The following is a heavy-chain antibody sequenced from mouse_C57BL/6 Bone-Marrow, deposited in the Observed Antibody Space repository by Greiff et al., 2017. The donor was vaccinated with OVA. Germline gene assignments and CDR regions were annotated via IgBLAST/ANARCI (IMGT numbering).Heavy chain of an antibody. CDR1: GYTFTDYE. J-gene: IGHJ2*01. CDR2: IDPETGGT. V-gene: IGHV1-15*01. CDR3: TRGDLVWDY. Sequence: QVQLQQSGAELVRPGASVTLSCKASGYTFTDYEMHWVKQTPVHGLEWIGAIDPETGGTAYNQKFKGKAILTADKSSSTAYMELRSLTSEDSAVYYCTRGDLVWDYWGQGTTLTVSS. D-gene: IGHD2-10*02.